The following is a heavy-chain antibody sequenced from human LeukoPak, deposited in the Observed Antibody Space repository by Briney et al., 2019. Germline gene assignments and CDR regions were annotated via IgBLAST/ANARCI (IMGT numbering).Heavy chain of an antibody. D-gene: IGHD3-9*01. CDR1: GFSFSTYW. J-gene: IGHJ4*02. CDR2: IKQDGSDK. Sequence: GGPLRLSCAASGFSFSTYWMTWVRQAPGKGLGWVANIKQDGSDKYYVDSVKGRFTISRDNSKNTLYLQMNSLRAEDTAVYYCAKEGVLRYFDWLLFDYWGQGTLVTVSS. CDR3: AKEGVLRYFDWLLFDY. V-gene: IGHV3-7*03.